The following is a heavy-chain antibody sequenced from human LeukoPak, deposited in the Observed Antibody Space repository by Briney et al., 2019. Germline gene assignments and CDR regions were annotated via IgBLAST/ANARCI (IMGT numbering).Heavy chain of an antibody. CDR3: ASLRIFSSSDVNFDY. Sequence: SVKVSCKASGGTFSSYAISWVRQAPGQGLEWMGGSIPIFGTANYAQNFPGKVTNTPDESTSTAYMELSSLRSEDTAVYYCASLRIFSSSDVNFDYWGQGTLVTVSS. J-gene: IGHJ4*02. D-gene: IGHD6-6*01. CDR1: GGTFSSYA. CDR2: SIPIFGTA. V-gene: IGHV1-69*01.